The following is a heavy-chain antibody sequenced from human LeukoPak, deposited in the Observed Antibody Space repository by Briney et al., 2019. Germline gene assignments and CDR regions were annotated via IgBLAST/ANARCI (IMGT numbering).Heavy chain of an antibody. Sequence: GGSLRLSCAASGFTFDDYAMHWVRQAPGKGLEWVSGISWNSGSIGYADSVKGRFTISRDNAKNSLYLQMNSLRAEDTALYYCAKEGIGYCTNGVCYKSPYYYYGMDVWGQGTTVTVSS. J-gene: IGHJ6*02. CDR3: AKEGIGYCTNGVCYKSPYYYYGMDV. D-gene: IGHD2-8*01. V-gene: IGHV3-9*01. CDR1: GFTFDDYA. CDR2: ISWNSGSI.